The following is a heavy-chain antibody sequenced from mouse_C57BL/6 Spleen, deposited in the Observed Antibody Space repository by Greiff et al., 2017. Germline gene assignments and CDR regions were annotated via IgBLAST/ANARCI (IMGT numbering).Heavy chain of an antibody. J-gene: IGHJ4*01. V-gene: IGHV1-9*01. CDR1: GYTFTGYW. CDR2: ILPGRSGT. CDR3: ARSDYDSSWDYAMDY. D-gene: IGHD1-1*01. Sequence: QVQLQQSGAELMKPGASVKLSCKATGYTFTGYWIERVKQRPGHGLEWIGEILPGRSGTNSNEKVKGQATFTADTSSNTAYMQISSLTTEDSDFYYCARSDYDSSWDYAMDYWGQGTSVTVSS.